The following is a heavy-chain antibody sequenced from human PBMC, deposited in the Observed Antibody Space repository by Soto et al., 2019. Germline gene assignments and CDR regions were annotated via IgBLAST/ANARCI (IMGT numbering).Heavy chain of an antibody. J-gene: IGHJ4*02. CDR2: ISSGSSYI. CDR1: GFTFSSYT. D-gene: IGHD3-10*01. V-gene: IGHV3-21*01. Sequence: GGSLRLSCASSGFTFSSYTMNWVRQAPGKGLEWVSSISSGSSYIYYADSVRGRFAISRDNAKNSLFLQMNSLRLDDTAVYYCARDILSGGAYPDFWGQGTKVTVSS. CDR3: ARDILSGGAYPDF.